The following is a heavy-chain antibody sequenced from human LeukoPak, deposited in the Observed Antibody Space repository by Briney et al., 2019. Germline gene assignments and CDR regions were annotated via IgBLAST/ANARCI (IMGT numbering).Heavy chain of an antibody. CDR3: ARIGVGGATSRKAFDI. J-gene: IGHJ3*02. D-gene: IGHD1-26*01. CDR1: GGSISSYY. CDR2: IYYSGST. Sequence: SETLSLTCTVSGGSISSYYWSWIRQPPGKGLEWIGYIYYSGSTNYNPSLKSRVTISVDTSKNQFSLKLSSVTAADTAVYYCARIGVGGATSRKAFDIWGQGTMVTVS. V-gene: IGHV4-59*08.